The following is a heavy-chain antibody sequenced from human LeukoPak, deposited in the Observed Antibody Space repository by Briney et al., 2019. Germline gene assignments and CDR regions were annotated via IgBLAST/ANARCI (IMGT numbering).Heavy chain of an antibody. Sequence: SETLSLTCAVYGGAFSRYYWSWIRQPPGKGLDWIGEINHSGSTNYNPSLKSRVTISVDTCKNQFSLKLSSVTAADTAVYYCASIAVGGQRVKRYNWFDPGAREPWSPSPQ. CDR1: GGAFSRYY. J-gene: IGHJ5*02. CDR2: INHSGST. V-gene: IGHV4-34*01. D-gene: IGHD6-19*01. CDR3: ASIAVGGQRVKRYNWFDP.